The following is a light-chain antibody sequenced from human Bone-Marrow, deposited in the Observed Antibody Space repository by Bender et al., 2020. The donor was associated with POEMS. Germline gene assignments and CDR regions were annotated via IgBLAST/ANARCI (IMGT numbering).Light chain of an antibody. V-gene: IGLV2-8*01. Sequence: QSALTQPPSASGSPGQSVTISCTGTSSDVGGYDFVSWYQQHPGKAPKLMIYEVSQRPSGVPHRFSGSNSGNTATLTISGTQATDEADYYCQARDSSYVVFGGGTKLTVL. CDR2: EVS. CDR3: QARDSSYVV. J-gene: IGLJ2*01. CDR1: SSDVGGYDF.